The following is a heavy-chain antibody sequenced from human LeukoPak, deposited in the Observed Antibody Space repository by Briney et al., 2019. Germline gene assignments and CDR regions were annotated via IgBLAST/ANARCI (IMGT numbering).Heavy chain of an antibody. V-gene: IGHV3-53*01. CDR2: IYSGDIT. J-gene: IGHJ4*02. D-gene: IGHD6-19*01. Sequence: PGGSLRLSCAASGFIVSTYYMTWVRQAPGKGLEWVSVIYSGDITYYADSVKGRFTISRDNSKNTVYLQMHSLRAEDTAVYYCARDPRGIAVAGTLDYWGQGTLVTVSS. CDR1: GFIVSTYY. CDR3: ARDPRGIAVAGTLDY.